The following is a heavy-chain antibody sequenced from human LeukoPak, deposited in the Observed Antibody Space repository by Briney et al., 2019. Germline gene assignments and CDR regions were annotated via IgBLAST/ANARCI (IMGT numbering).Heavy chain of an antibody. D-gene: IGHD3-22*01. V-gene: IGHV1-24*01. CDR3: ATVHYYDSSGLDY. CDR2: FDPEDGET. Sequence: GFDPEDGETIYAQKFQGRVTMTEDTSTDTAYMELSSLRSEDTAVYYCATVHYYDSSGLDYWGQGTLVTVSS. J-gene: IGHJ4*02.